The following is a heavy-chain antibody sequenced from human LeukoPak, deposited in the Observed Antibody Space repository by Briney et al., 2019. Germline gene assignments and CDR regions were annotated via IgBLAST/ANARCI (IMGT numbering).Heavy chain of an antibody. CDR1: GGSFSGYY. V-gene: IGHV4-34*01. D-gene: IGHD3-22*01. CDR2: INHSGST. Sequence: PSETLSLTCAVYGGSFSGYYWSWIRQPPGKGLEWIGEINHSGSTNYNPSLKSRVTISVDTSKNQFSLKLSSVTAADTAVYYCARGAAGRGYYYDSSEGDWFDPLGQGTLVTVSS. J-gene: IGHJ5*02. CDR3: ARGAAGRGYYYDSSEGDWFDP.